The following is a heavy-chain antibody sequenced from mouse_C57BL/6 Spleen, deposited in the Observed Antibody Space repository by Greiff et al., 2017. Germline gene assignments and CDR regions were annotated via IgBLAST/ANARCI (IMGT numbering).Heavy chain of an antibody. CDR3: TREGYYGSSYWFAY. J-gene: IGHJ3*01. CDR1: GYTFTDYE. Sequence: VKLVESGAELVRPGASVTLSCKASGYTFTDYEMHWVKQTPVHGLEWIGAIDPETGGTAYNQKFKGKAILTADKSSSTAYMELRSLTSEDSAVYYCTREGYYGSSYWFAYWCQGTLVTVSA. D-gene: IGHD1-1*01. V-gene: IGHV1-15*01. CDR2: IDPETGGT.